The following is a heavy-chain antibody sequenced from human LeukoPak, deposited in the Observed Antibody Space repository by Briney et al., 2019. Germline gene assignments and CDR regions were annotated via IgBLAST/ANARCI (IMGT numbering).Heavy chain of an antibody. CDR3: ARSPRIQLWLRGWFDP. J-gene: IGHJ5*02. D-gene: IGHD5-18*01. Sequence: SETLPLTCTVSGGSISSYYWSWIRQPPGKGLGWSGCIYYSGSTNYNPSLKSRVTISVDTSTNPFSLKLSSVTAADTAVYYCARSPRIQLWLRGWFDPWGQGTLVTVSS. CDR1: GGSISSYY. CDR2: IYYSGST. V-gene: IGHV4-59*08.